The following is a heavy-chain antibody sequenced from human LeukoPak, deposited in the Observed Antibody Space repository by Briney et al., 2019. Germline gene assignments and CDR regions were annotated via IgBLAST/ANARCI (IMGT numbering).Heavy chain of an antibody. J-gene: IGHJ4*02. CDR2: IYHSGST. CDR3: AGYATTVSTNDY. Sequence: AETKFLTCTVSGGSISGYYWSWIRQPPGKGLEWIGFIYHSGSTNYNPSLKSRVTISVDTSKNQFSLKLSSVSAADTAVYYCAGYATTVSTNDYWGQETLVT. V-gene: IGHV4-59*08. D-gene: IGHD4-11*01. CDR1: GGSISGYY.